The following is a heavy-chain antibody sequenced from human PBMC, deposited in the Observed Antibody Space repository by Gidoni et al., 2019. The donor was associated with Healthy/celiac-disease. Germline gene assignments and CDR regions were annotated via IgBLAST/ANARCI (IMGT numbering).Heavy chain of an antibody. V-gene: IGHV3-21*01. CDR3: ARDTGSGYHRTTGIQKPN. Sequence: EVQLVESGGGLVKPGGSLRLSCAASGFPFSSYSMNWVRQAPGKGLEWVSSISSSSSYIYYADSVKGRFTISRDNAKNSLYLQMNSLRAEDTAVYYCARDTGSGYHRTTGIQKPNWGQGTLVTVSS. D-gene: IGHD1-1*01. CDR1: GFPFSSYS. CDR2: ISSSSSYI. J-gene: IGHJ4*02.